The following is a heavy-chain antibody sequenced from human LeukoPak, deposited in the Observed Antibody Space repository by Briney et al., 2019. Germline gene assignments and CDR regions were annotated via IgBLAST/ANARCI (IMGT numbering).Heavy chain of an antibody. D-gene: IGHD3-10*01. Sequence: GGSLRLSCAASGFTFSSYSMNWVRQAPGKGLEWVSYISSTGSLINYADSVKGRFTISRDNAKNSLYLQMNSLRVEDTAVYYCASVLWFGGIFFDYWGQGTLVTVSS. CDR3: ASVLWFGGIFFDY. J-gene: IGHJ4*02. CDR1: GFTFSSYS. CDR2: ISSTGSLI. V-gene: IGHV3-21*05.